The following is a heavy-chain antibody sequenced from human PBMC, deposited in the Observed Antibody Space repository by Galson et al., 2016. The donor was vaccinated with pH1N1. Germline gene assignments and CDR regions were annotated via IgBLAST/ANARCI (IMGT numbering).Heavy chain of an antibody. V-gene: IGHV4-39*01. J-gene: IGHJ4*02. D-gene: IGHD3-3*01. CDR1: SGSVSDGSFY. CDR3: ARWVAWSST. Sequence: LSLTCTVSSGSVSDGSFYWGWIREPPGRGLEWIGNSYYSGHTYYTPSLKSRVTISVDTSKNQLSLTMTSVNVADTAVYYCARWVAWSSTWSQGTLVTVSS. CDR2: SYYSGHT.